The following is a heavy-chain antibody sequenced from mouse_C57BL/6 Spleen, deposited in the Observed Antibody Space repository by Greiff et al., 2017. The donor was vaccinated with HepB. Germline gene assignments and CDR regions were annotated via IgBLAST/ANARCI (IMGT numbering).Heavy chain of an antibody. D-gene: IGHD2-5*01. CDR2: IDPSDSET. Sequence: VQLQQPGAELVRPGSSVKLSCKASGYTFTSYWMHWVKQRPIQGLEWIGNIDPSDSETHYNQKFKDKATLTVDKSSSTAYMQLSSLTSEDSAVYYCARSPYYSNYYAMDYWGQGTSVTVSS. CDR1: GYTFTSYW. J-gene: IGHJ4*01. V-gene: IGHV1-52*01. CDR3: ARSPYYSNYYAMDY.